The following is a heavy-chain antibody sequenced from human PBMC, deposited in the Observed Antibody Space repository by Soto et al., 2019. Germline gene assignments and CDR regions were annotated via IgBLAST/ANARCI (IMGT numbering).Heavy chain of an antibody. CDR3: ARDRVVDPPAYMLVVPAAITPGWFDP. V-gene: IGHV1-69*13. CDR2: IIPIFGTA. CDR1: GGTFSSYA. D-gene: IGHD2-2*01. J-gene: IGHJ5*02. Sequence: SVKVSCKASGGTFSSYAISWVRQAPGQGLEWMGGIIPIFGTANYAQKFQGRVTITADESTSTAYMELSSLRSEDTAVYYCARDRVVDPPAYMLVVPAAITPGWFDPWGQGTLVTVSS.